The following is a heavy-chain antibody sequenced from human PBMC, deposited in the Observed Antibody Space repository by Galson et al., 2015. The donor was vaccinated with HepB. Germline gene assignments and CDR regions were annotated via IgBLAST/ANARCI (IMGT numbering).Heavy chain of an antibody. V-gene: IGHV3-21*01. J-gene: IGHJ6*02. Sequence: SLRLSCAASGFTFSSYSMNWVRQAPGKGLEWASSISSSSSYIYYADSVKGRFTISRDNAKNSLYLQMNSLRAEDTAVYYCARDPREWLVYYYYYGMNVWGQGTTVTVSS. CDR1: GFTFSSYS. CDR3: ARDPREWLVYYYYYGMNV. CDR2: ISSSSSYI. D-gene: IGHD6-19*01.